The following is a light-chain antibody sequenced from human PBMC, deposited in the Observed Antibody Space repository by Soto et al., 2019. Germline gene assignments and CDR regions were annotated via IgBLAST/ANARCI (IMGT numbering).Light chain of an antibody. CDR3: QQYYSYPT. Sequence: DVQMTQSPSSLSASVGDRVTITCRASQSVSIYLNWYQQKPGKAPNLLISAASSLHSGVPSRFSGSGSGTDFTLTISCLQSEDFATYYCQQYYSYPTFGQGTRLEIK. J-gene: IGKJ5*01. V-gene: IGKV1-39*01. CDR2: AAS. CDR1: QSVSIY.